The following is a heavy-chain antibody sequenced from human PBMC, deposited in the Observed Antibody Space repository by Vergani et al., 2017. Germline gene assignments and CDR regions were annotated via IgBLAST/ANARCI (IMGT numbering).Heavy chain of an antibody. CDR3: ARDPHLTTSSVYYYYYMDV. CDR1: GYTFTSYG. CDR2: ISAYNGNT. Sequence: QVQLVQSGAEVKKPGASVKVSCKASGYTFTSYGISWVRQAPGQGLEWMGWISAYNGNTNYAQKLQGRVTMTTDTSTSTAYMELRSLRSDDTAVYYCARDPHLTTSSVYYYYYMDVWGKGTTVTVSS. J-gene: IGHJ6*03. D-gene: IGHD4-11*01. V-gene: IGHV1-18*01.